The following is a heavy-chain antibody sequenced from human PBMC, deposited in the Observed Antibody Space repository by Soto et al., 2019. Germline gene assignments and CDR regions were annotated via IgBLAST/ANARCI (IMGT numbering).Heavy chain of an antibody. CDR2: IYYSGST. D-gene: IGHD3-16*01. V-gene: IGHV4-59*08. Sequence: QVQLQESGPGLVKPSETLSLTCTVSGDSIRSYYWSWIRQPPGKGLEWIGYIYYSGSTNYNPSLKSQVTISVDTSKNQFSLKLSSVTAADTAVYYCARLSMITFGGNRKDAFDVWGQGTMVTVSS. CDR1: GDSIRSYY. J-gene: IGHJ3*01. CDR3: ARLSMITFGGNRKDAFDV.